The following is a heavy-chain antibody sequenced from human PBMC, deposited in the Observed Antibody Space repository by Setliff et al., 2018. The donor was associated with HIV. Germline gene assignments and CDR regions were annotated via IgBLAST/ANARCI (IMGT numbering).Heavy chain of an antibody. CDR3: STVVTLAYCHDGLCPAFDS. CDR2: IYTNGYT. V-gene: IGHV4-61*09. D-gene: IGHD2-8*01. CDR1: GGSISSGSYY. J-gene: IGHJ4*02. Sequence: SETLSLTCSVSGGSISSGSYYWTWIQQPAGKGPEWIGHIYTNGYTNYNPSLKSRVTISVDTSKNQFSLRLTSVTAADTAVYFCSTVVTLAYCHDGLCPAFDSWGQGALVTVSS.